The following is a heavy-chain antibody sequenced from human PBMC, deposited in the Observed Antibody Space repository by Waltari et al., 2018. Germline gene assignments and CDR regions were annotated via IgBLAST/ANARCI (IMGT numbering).Heavy chain of an antibody. CDR1: GGSISRYY. V-gene: IGHV4-4*07. Sequence: QVQLQESGPGLVKPSETLSLTCTVSGGSISRYYWSWIRQPAGKGLEWIGRIYTSGSTNYNPSLKSRVTMSVDTSKNQFSLKLSSVTAADTAVYYCARDSGIAVAGTSWFDPWGQGTLVTVSS. D-gene: IGHD6-19*01. CDR2: IYTSGST. CDR3: ARDSGIAVAGTSWFDP. J-gene: IGHJ5*02.